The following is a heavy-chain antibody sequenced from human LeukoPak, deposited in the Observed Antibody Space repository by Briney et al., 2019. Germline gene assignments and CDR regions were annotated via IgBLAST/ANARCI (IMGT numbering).Heavy chain of an antibody. J-gene: IGHJ4*02. CDR2: ISSSSSYI. D-gene: IGHD3-3*01. CDR3: AKPRHLLRFLEWLSPFDY. V-gene: IGHV3-21*04. Sequence: PGGSLRLSCAASGFTFSNYEMNWVRQAPGKGLEWVSSISSSSSYIYYADSVKGRFTISRDNSKNTLYLQMNSLRAEDTAVYYCAKPRHLLRFLEWLSPFDYWGQGTLVTVSS. CDR1: GFTFSNYE.